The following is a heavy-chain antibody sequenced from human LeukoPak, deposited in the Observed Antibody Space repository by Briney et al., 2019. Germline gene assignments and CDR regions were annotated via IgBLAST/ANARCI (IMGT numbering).Heavy chain of an antibody. V-gene: IGHV4-34*01. CDR1: GGSFSGYY. D-gene: IGHD2-15*01. Sequence: MASETLSLTCAVYGGSFSGYYWGWIRQPPGKGLEWIGSIYYSGTTYYNPSLKSRVTISVDTSKKQFSLELSSVTAADTAVYYCARVVVVVAAKYYYYYYYMDVWGKGTTVTVSS. CDR2: IYYSGTT. J-gene: IGHJ6*03. CDR3: ARVVVVVAAKYYYYYYYMDV.